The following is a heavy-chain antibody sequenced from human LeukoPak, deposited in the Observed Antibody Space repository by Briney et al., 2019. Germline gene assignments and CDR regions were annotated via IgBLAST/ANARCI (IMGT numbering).Heavy chain of an antibody. J-gene: IGHJ6*03. V-gene: IGHV1-69*06. CDR2: IIPIFGTA. D-gene: IGHD6-13*01. CDR1: GGTFSSYA. Sequence: GASVKVSCKASGGTFSSYAISWVRQAPGQGLEWMGGIIPIFGTANYAQKFQGRVTITADKSTSTAYMELSSLRPEDTAVYYCARDRRQQLVPGYYYYYYMDVWGKGTTVTISS. CDR3: ARDRRQQLVPGYYYYYYMDV.